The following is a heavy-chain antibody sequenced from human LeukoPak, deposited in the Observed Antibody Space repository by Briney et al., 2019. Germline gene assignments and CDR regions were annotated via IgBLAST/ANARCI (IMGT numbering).Heavy chain of an antibody. J-gene: IGHJ4*02. CDR1: GFTFSSYG. Sequence: GRSLRLSCAASGFTFSSYGMHWVRQAPGKGLEWVAVIWYDGSNKYYADSVKGRFTISRDNAKNSLYLQMNSLRAEDTAVYYCASGMAELPFDYWGQGTLVTVSS. CDR2: IWYDGSNK. CDR3: ASGMAELPFDY. D-gene: IGHD1-26*01. V-gene: IGHV3-33*03.